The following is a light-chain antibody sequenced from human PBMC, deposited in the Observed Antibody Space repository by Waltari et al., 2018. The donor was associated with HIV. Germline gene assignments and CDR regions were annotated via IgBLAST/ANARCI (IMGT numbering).Light chain of an antibody. CDR2: STS. CDR1: QSVSTSY. J-gene: IGKJ5*01. V-gene: IGKV3-20*01. Sequence: EIVLTQSPGTLSLSPGERATLSCRASQSVSTSYLAWYQQIPGQAPRLLIYSTSHWATGIPDRFSGSGSGTDFTLTISRLEPEDAAVYYCQQSYSSPPGITFGQGTRLDIK. CDR3: QQSYSSPPGIT.